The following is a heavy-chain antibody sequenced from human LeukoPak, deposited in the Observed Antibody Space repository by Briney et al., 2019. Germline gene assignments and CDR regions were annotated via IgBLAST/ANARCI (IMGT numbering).Heavy chain of an antibody. D-gene: IGHD3-10*01. CDR1: GGSVSSGSYY. V-gene: IGHV4-61*01. J-gene: IGHJ4*02. CDR3: ASGLPFGDFDY. Sequence: PSETLSLTCTVSGGSVSSGSYYWSWIRQPPGKGLEWIGYIYYSGSTNYNPSLKSRVTISVDTSKNQFSLKLSSVTAADTAVYYCASGLPFGDFDYWGQGTLVTVSS. CDR2: IYYSGST.